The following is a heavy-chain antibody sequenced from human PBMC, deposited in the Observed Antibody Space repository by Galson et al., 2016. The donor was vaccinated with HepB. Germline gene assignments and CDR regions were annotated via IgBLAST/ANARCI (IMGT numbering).Heavy chain of an antibody. CDR1: GGSFSGYF. D-gene: IGHD3-3*01. CDR3: ARPGRVAAAF. V-gene: IGHV4-34*01. Sequence: SETLSLTCAVYGGSFSGYFWIWIRQSPGKGLEWIGEINHNRRTTYNPSLESLVTISLDASKNQFSLRMTSMTVADTGVYYCARPGRVAAAFWVQGTLVTVSS. J-gene: IGHJ4*02. CDR2: INHNRRT.